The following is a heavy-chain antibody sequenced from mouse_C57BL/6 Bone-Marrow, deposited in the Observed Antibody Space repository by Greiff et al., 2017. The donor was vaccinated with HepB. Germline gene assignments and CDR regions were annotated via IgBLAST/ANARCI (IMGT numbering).Heavy chain of an antibody. CDR3: TKVGNY. J-gene: IGHJ2*01. CDR1: GYTFTDYE. CDR2: IDPETGGT. Sequence: VQLQESGAELVRPGASVTLSCKASGYTFTDYEMHWVKQTPVHGLEWIGAIDPETGGTAYNQKFKGKAILTADKSSSTAYMELRSLTSEDSAVYYCTKVGNYWGQGTTLTVSS. D-gene: IGHD1-1*02. V-gene: IGHV1-15*01.